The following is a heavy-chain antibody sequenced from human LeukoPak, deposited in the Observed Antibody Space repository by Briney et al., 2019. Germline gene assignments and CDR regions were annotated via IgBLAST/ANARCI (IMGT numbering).Heavy chain of an antibody. V-gene: IGHV4-59*08. CDR2: IYYSGST. Sequence: SETLSLTCTVSGGSISSYYWSWIRQPPGKGLEWIGYIYYSGSTNYNPSLKSRVTTSVDTSKNQFSLKLSSVTAADTAVYYCARHPLGNYYDSSGYTYFDYWGQGTLVTVSS. J-gene: IGHJ4*02. D-gene: IGHD3-22*01. CDR3: ARHPLGNYYDSSGYTYFDY. CDR1: GGSISSYY.